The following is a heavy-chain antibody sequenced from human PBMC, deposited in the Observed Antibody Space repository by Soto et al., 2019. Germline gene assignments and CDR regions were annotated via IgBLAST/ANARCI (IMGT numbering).Heavy chain of an antibody. CDR2: IYYSGST. D-gene: IGHD3-16*01. CDR3: ARTWGSKNDY. Sequence: KTSETLSLTCVVSGGSLSSYYWSWIRQPPGKGLEWIGYIYYSGSTNYNPSLKSRVTISVDTSKNQFSLKLSSVTAADTAVYYCARTWGSKNDYWGRGTLVTVAS. J-gene: IGHJ4*02. CDR1: GGSLSSYY. V-gene: IGHV4-59*01.